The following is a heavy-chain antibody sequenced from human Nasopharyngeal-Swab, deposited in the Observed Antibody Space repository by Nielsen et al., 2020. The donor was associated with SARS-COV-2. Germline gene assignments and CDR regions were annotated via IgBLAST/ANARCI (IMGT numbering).Heavy chain of an antibody. Sequence: GSLRLTCTVSGGSISGYYWGWIRQPPGRGLEWIGYIYYSGSTNYNPSFKSRVTISVDTSKNQFSLSLTSVTAADTAVYYCARAPVGSGYRYFDYWGQGALVTVSS. V-gene: IGHV4-59*01. CDR1: GGSISGYY. D-gene: IGHD3-3*01. J-gene: IGHJ4*02. CDR2: IYYSGST. CDR3: ARAPVGSGYRYFDY.